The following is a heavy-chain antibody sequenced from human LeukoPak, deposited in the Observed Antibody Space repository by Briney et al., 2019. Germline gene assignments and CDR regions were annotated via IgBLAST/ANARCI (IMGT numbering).Heavy chain of an antibody. Sequence: ASVKVSCKASGYTFTGYYMHWVRQAPGQGLEWMGWINPNSGGTNYAQKFQGRVTMTRDTSISTAYMELSRLRSDDTAVYYCARETTTMTTYIDYWGQGTLVTVSS. D-gene: IGHD4-17*01. CDR1: GYTFTGYY. J-gene: IGHJ4*02. CDR2: INPNSGGT. V-gene: IGHV1-2*02. CDR3: ARETTTMTTYIDY.